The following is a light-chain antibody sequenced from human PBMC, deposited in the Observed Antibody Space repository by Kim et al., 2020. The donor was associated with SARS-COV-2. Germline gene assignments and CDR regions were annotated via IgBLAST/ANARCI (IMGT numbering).Light chain of an antibody. V-gene: IGLV2-11*01. Sequence: QSALTQPRSVSGSPGQSVTISCTGTSSDVGGYNYVSWYQLHPGKAPKLMIYAVSKRPSGVPDRFSGSKSGNMASLTISGLQAEDEADYYCCSYTGTDPSKVFGTGTKVTVL. CDR1: SSDVGGYNY. J-gene: IGLJ1*01. CDR3: CSYTGTDPSKV. CDR2: AVS.